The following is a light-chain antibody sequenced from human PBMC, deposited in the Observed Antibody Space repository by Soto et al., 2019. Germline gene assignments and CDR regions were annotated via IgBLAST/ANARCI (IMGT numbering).Light chain of an antibody. Sequence: DIQMTQSPSTLPASVGDRVTITCRASQSISNWLTWYQQKPGTAPKVLIYHASNLQSGVPSRFSGSGSGAEFTLSSSCPQGDDIENYYRQQYNRYSFGQVTKVEI. V-gene: IGKV1-5*01. J-gene: IGKJ1*01. CDR3: QQYNRYS. CDR1: QSISNW. CDR2: HAS.